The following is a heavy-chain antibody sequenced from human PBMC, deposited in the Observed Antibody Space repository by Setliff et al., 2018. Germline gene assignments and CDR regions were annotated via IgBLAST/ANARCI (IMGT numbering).Heavy chain of an antibody. Sequence: ASVKVSCKNSGYTCINYGLSWMRQAPGQGLDWMGWISGYNGNTDYAQNLQGRVTMTIDTSTSTAYMELRSLRSDDTAVYYCARVPRLEWLLPTFDSLCQGTLVTVSS. V-gene: IGHV1-18*01. CDR3: ARVPRLEWLLPTFDS. J-gene: IGHJ4*02. CDR2: ISGYNGNT. CDR1: GYTCINYG. D-gene: IGHD3-3*01.